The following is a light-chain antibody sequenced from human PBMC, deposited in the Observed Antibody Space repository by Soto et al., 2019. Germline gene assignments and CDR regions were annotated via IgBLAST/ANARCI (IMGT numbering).Light chain of an antibody. CDR1: SSNIGAGYD. CDR3: QSYDTRLSGSV. J-gene: IGLJ2*01. V-gene: IGLV1-40*01. CDR2: GNS. Sequence: QSVLTQPPSVSGAPGQRVTISCTGTSSNIGAGYDVHWYQHLPGTAPKLLIYGNSDRPSGVPDRFSGSKSGTSASLAITGLQAEDEADYYCQSYDTRLSGSVFGRGTKLTVL.